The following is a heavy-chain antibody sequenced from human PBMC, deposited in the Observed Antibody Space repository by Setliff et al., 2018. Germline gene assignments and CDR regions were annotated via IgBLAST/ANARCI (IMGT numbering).Heavy chain of an antibody. Sequence: ASVKVSCKTSGYHLTSYGVTWVRQAPGQGLDWVGWISPYNGHTNYVQKLQGRVTMTTDTSTNTAHMELNSLRFEDTAVYHCARDWELEAVRHPAVFDVWGQGTVVTVSS. V-gene: IGHV1-18*01. CDR2: ISPYNGHT. J-gene: IGHJ3*01. CDR3: ARDWELEAVRHPAVFDV. CDR1: GYHLTSYG. D-gene: IGHD3-10*01.